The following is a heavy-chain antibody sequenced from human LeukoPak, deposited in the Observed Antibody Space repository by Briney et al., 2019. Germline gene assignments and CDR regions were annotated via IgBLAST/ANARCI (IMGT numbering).Heavy chain of an antibody. D-gene: IGHD3-10*01. Sequence: GGSLRLSCAASGFTFSNYAIHWVRQAPGKGLECVSAISSNGGSTYYADSVKGRFTVSRDNSKNTLYLQMGSLRTEDTAVYYCASEVWFGAEHNWFDPWGQGTLVTVSS. J-gene: IGHJ5*02. CDR2: ISSNGGST. V-gene: IGHV3-64*02. CDR1: GFTFSNYA. CDR3: ASEVWFGAEHNWFDP.